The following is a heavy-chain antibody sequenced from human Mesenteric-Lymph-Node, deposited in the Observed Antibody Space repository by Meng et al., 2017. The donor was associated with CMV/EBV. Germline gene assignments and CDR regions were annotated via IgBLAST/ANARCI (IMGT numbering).Heavy chain of an antibody. V-gene: IGHV3-74*01. CDR2: IHGDGSST. CDR3: AKVMRYSDWSFDY. D-gene: IGHD3-9*01. J-gene: IGHJ4*02. CDR1: GFTFSSYW. Sequence: GESLKISCAASGFTFSSYWMHWVRQAPGKGLVWVSRIHGDGSSTSYADSVKGRFTISRDDLKDKLFLQMNSLRAEDTAVYYCAKVMRYSDWSFDYWGQGTLVTVSS.